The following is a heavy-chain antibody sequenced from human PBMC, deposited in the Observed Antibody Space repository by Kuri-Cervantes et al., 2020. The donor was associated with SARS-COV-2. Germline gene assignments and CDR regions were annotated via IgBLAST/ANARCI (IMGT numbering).Heavy chain of an antibody. Sequence: LSLTCAASGFTFSSYGMHWVRQAPGNGLEWVAVIWYDGSNKYYADSVKGRFTISRDNSKNTLYLQMNSLRADDTAVYYCARDSSITPRDFDYWGQGTLVTVSS. CDR3: ARDSSITPRDFDY. V-gene: IGHV3-33*01. D-gene: IGHD6-13*01. CDR1: GFTFSSYG. J-gene: IGHJ4*02. CDR2: IWYDGSNK.